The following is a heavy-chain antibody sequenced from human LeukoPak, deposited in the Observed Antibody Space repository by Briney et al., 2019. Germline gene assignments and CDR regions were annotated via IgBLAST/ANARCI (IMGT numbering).Heavy chain of an antibody. CDR2: INPDSGDT. J-gene: IGHJ4*02. V-gene: IGHV1-2*02. CDR1: GYTFSGYY. D-gene: IGHD6-19*01. CDR3: ARDQGSSGWSDFDY. Sequence: GASVKVSCKASGYTFSGYYMHWVRQAPGQGLEWMGWINPDSGDTKYAQKFQGRVTMTRDTSINTAFMELSSLIFDGTAVYYCARDQGSSGWSDFDYWGQGTLVTVSS.